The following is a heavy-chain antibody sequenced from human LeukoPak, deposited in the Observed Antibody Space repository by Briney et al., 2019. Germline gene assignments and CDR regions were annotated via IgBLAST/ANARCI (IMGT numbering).Heavy chain of an antibody. Sequence: PSETLSLTCAVYGETFSVYNWSWIRQPPGKGLEWIGEINHSGSTNYNPSLKSRVTISVDTSKNQFSLKLSSVTAADTAVYYCARPTQVAGTYYFDYWGQGTLVTVSS. CDR3: ARPTQVAGTYYFDY. V-gene: IGHV4-34*01. CDR2: INHSGST. CDR1: GETFSVYN. D-gene: IGHD6-19*01. J-gene: IGHJ4*02.